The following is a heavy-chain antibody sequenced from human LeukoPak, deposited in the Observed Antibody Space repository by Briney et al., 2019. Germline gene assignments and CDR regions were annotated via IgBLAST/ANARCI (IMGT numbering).Heavy chain of an antibody. CDR2: IYPGDSDT. Sequence: GESLKFSCKASGYRFIGYWIGWVRQVPGKGLEWMGIIYPGDSDTRYSPSFQGQVTISADRSISTAYLQYSSLKTSDTAIYYCVKGVSGSYFAMDVWGQGTTVTVSS. CDR3: VKGVSGSYFAMDV. J-gene: IGHJ6*02. V-gene: IGHV5-51*01. CDR1: GYRFIGYW. D-gene: IGHD3-10*01.